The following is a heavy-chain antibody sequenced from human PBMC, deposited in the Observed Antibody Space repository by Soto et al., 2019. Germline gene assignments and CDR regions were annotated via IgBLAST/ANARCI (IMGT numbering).Heavy chain of an antibody. Sequence: GASVKVSCKASGFTFTRSAVQWVRQARGQRLEWIGWIVVGSGNTNYAQKFQERVTITRDMSTSTAYMELSSLRSEDTAVYYCAALIEYSSSEPKTWFDPWGQGTLVTVSS. CDR3: AALIEYSSSEPKTWFDP. J-gene: IGHJ5*02. CDR1: GFTFTRSA. V-gene: IGHV1-58*01. CDR2: IVVGSGNT. D-gene: IGHD6-6*01.